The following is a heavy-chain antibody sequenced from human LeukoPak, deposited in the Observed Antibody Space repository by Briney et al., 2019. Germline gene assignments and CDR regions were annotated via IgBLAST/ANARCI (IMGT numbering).Heavy chain of an antibody. CDR3: TREPRIGYDFWSGYPYFDY. CDR2: IIPIFGTA. J-gene: IGHJ4*02. D-gene: IGHD3-3*01. CDR1: GYTFTGYY. Sequence: GASVKVSCKASGYTFTGYYMHWVRQAPGQGLEWMGGIIPIFGTANYAQKFQGSFTITADESTSTAYMELSSPRSEDTAVYYCTREPRIGYDFWSGYPYFDYWGQGTLVTVSS. V-gene: IGHV1-69*13.